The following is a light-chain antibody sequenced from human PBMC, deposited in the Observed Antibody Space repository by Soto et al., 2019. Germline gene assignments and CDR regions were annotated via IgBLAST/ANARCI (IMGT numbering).Light chain of an antibody. J-gene: IGLJ3*02. CDR2: DVS. CDR1: SSDVGGDNY. Sequence: QSALTQPASVSGSPGQWITISRTGTSSDVGGDNYVSWYQQHPGKAPKLMIYDVSNRPSGVSNRFSGSKSGNTASLTISGLQAEDEADYYCSSYTSSRTLEVFGGGTTVTVL. V-gene: IGLV2-14*01. CDR3: SSYTSSRTLEV.